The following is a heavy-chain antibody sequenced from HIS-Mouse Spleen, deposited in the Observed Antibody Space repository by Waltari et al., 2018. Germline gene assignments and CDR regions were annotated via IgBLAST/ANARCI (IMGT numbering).Heavy chain of an antibody. CDR2: INPSSGGT. V-gene: IGHV1-2*02. D-gene: IGHD3-3*01. Sequence: QVQLVQSGAEVKKPGASVKVSCKASGYTFTGYYMHWVRQAPGQGLEWMGWINPSSGGTNHAQKFQGRVTMTRDTSISTAYMELSRLRSDDTAVYYCARSKLGYYDFWGGQGTLVTVSS. J-gene: IGHJ4*02. CDR3: ARSKLGYYDFW. CDR1: GYTFTGYY.